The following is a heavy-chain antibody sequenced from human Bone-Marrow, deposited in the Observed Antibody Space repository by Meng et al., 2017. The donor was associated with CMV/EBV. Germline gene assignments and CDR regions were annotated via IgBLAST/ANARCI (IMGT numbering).Heavy chain of an antibody. D-gene: IGHD2-2*02. CDR1: GYTFTGYY. CDR3: VRGKLQYSSSASCYKENKRWFDP. Sequence: ASVKVSCKASGYTFTGYYMHWVRQAPGQGLEWMGWINPNSGGTNYAQKFQGRVTMTRDTAISAAYMELSRLRSDDTAVYYCVRGKLQYSSSASCYKENKRWFDPWGQGTLVTVSS. V-gene: IGHV1-2*02. CDR2: INPNSGGT. J-gene: IGHJ5*02.